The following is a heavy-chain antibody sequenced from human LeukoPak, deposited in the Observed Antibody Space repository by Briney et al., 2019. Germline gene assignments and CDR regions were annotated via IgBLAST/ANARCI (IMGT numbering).Heavy chain of an antibody. CDR1: GYTFTDYY. CDR3: ARVSVVMVTTTPENRFDP. Sequence: ASVKVSCKASGYTFTDYYMHWVRQAPGQGPEWMGWINPKNGGTGYAQKFQGRVTITRDTSITTVYMEMSRLTSDDTAVYYCARVSVVMVTTTPENRFDPWGQGTLVTVSS. D-gene: IGHD2-15*01. J-gene: IGHJ5*02. V-gene: IGHV1-2*02. CDR2: INPKNGGT.